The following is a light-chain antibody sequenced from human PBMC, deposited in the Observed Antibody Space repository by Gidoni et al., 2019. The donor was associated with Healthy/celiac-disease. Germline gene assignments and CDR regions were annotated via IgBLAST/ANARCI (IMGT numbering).Light chain of an antibody. CDR2: EVS. CDR1: SSDVGSYNL. Sequence: QPALTQPPSVPGSPGPSFTISCTGTSSDVGSYNLVSWYQQHPGKAPKLMIYEVSKRPSGVSNRFSGSKSGNTASLTISGLQAEDEADYYCCSYAGSSTYVFGTGTKVTVL. J-gene: IGLJ1*01. CDR3: CSYAGSSTYV. V-gene: IGLV2-23*02.